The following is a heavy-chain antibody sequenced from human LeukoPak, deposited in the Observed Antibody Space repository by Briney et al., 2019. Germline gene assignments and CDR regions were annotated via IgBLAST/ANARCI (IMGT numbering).Heavy chain of an antibody. J-gene: IGHJ4*02. CDR1: GGSISSSNW. CDR2: IYHSGST. D-gene: IGHD5-18*01. CDR3: ASISGYSYGYYY. Sequence: SGTLSLTCAVSGGSISSSNWWSWVRQPPGKGLEWIGEIYHSGSTNYNPSLKSRVTISVDKSKNQFSLKLSSVTAVDTAVYYCASISGYSYGYYYWGQGTLVTVSS. V-gene: IGHV4-4*02.